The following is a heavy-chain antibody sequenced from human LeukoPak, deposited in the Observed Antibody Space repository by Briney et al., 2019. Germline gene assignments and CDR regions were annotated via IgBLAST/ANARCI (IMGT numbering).Heavy chain of an antibody. Sequence: ASVKVSCKASGATFSSYAISWVRQAPGQGLEWLGRIIPILGIANYAQKLQARVTITADKSTGTAYMELSSLRSEDTAVYYCARKGSSWYNWDYFDYWGQGTLVTVSS. CDR1: GATFSSYA. CDR3: ARKGSSWYNWDYFDY. CDR2: IIPILGIA. V-gene: IGHV1-69*04. J-gene: IGHJ4*02. D-gene: IGHD6-13*01.